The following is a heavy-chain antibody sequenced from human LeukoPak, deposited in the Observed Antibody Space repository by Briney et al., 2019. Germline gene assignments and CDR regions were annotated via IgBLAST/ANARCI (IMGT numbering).Heavy chain of an antibody. CDR1: GYSFTSYW. J-gene: IGHJ6*02. V-gene: IGHV5-51*01. D-gene: IGHD4-17*01. CDR3: ARVNDYGDYPNPSYYYYGMDV. Sequence: GESLKISCKGSGYSFTSYWIGWVRQMPGKGLEWMGIIYPGDSDTRYSPSFQGQVTISADKSISTAYLQWSSLKASDTAMCYCARVNDYGDYPNPSYYYYGMDVWGQGTTVTVSS. CDR2: IYPGDSDT.